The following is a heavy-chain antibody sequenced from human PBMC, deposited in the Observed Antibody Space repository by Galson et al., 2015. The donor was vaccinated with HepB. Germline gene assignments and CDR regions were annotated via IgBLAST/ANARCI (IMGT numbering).Heavy chain of an antibody. CDR1: GGSISSYY. J-gene: IGHJ4*02. V-gene: IGHV4-59*01. D-gene: IGHD5-18*01. CDR3: ARLYTGNTYEPYYFDY. Sequence: ETLSLTCTVSGGSISSYYWSWIRQPPGTGLEWIGYISFTGVTNYNSSLESRVTISVDTSKNQFSLRLSSVTAADTAVYYCARLYTGNTYEPYYFDYWGQG. CDR2: ISFTGVT.